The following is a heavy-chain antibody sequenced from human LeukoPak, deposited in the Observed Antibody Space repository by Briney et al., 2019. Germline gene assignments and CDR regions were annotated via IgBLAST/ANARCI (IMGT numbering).Heavy chain of an antibody. CDR2: IRSKANTYAT. J-gene: IGHJ3*02. CDR3: TRLLRGAFDI. Sequence: RGGSMRPCCASAGCTFSSYAMSWVRLPAEEVLEWGGRIRSKANTYATAYSASGKGSSTISRDDSKNTAYLQMNSLKTEDTAVYYCTRLLRGAFDIWGRGTMVTVSS. V-gene: IGHV3-73*01. CDR1: GCTFSSYA. D-gene: IGHD1-26*01.